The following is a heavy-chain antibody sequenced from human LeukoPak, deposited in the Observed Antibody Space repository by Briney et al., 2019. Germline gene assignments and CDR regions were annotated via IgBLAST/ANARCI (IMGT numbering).Heavy chain of an antibody. D-gene: IGHD3-22*01. CDR1: GFTFSSYS. CDR3: AREVYYDSSGYLDY. Sequence: GGSLRLSCAASGFTFSSYSMNWVRQAPGKGLEWVSFISSSSSYIYYTDSVKGRFTISRDNARNSLFLQMNSLRADDTAVYYCAREVYYDSSGYLDYWGQGTLVTVSS. V-gene: IGHV3-21*06. CDR2: ISSSSSYI. J-gene: IGHJ4*02.